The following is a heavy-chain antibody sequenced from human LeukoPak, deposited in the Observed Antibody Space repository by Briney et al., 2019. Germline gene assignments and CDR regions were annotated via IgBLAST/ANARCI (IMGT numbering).Heavy chain of an antibody. V-gene: IGHV3-7*01. Sequence: GGSLRLSCAASGFTFSSYWMSWVRQATGKGVEWVANIKQDGSERYYVDSVKGRFTISRDNAKNSLYLQMNSLRAEDTAVYYCARGPSGYHNMGGQGTLVTVSS. J-gene: IGHJ4*02. CDR1: GFTFSSYW. D-gene: IGHD5-12*01. CDR2: IKQDGSER. CDR3: ARGPSGYHNM.